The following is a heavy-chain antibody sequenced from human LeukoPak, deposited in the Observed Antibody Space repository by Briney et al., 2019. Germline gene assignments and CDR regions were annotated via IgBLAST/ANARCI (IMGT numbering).Heavy chain of an antibody. V-gene: IGHV1-69*13. CDR2: IIPIFGTA. D-gene: IGHD2-2*01. J-gene: IGHJ6*04. CDR1: GGTFSSYA. Sequence: GASVKVSCKASGGTFSSYAISWVRQAPGQGLEWMGGIIPIFGTANYAQKFQGRVTITADESTSTAYMELSSLRSEDTAVYYCATPGKYCSITNCYYSSGMDIWGKGTTVTVSS. CDR3: ATPGKYCSITNCYYSSGMDI.